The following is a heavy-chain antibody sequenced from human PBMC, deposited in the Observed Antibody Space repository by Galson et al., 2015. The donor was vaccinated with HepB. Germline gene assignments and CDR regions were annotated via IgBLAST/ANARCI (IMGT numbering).Heavy chain of an antibody. D-gene: IGHD2-15*01. CDR3: ARDSLFFEVGYCSGGNCYQALRT. J-gene: IGHJ5*02. CDR2: ISSSGTNI. V-gene: IGHV3-48*02. Sequence: SLRLSCAASGFTLSSYSMNWVRQAPGKGLEWVSYISSSGTNIYYADSVRGRFTISRDNSKNSLYLQMSSLRDEDTAVYYCARDSLFFEVGYCSGGNCYQALRTWGQGTLVAVSS. CDR1: GFTLSSYS.